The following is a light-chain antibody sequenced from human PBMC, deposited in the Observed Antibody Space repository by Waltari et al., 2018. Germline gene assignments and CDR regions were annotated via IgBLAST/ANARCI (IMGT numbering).Light chain of an antibody. Sequence: SYELTQPPSVSVSPGQTARITCSGDALPNKYGYWYQQKSGQAPVLVSYEDNKRRSGIPERFSGSSSGTMVTLTISGAQVEDEGDYYCYSTDRTGKQRVFGGGTKLTVL. CDR1: ALPNKY. J-gene: IGLJ2*01. CDR2: EDN. CDR3: YSTDRTGKQRV. V-gene: IGLV3-10*01.